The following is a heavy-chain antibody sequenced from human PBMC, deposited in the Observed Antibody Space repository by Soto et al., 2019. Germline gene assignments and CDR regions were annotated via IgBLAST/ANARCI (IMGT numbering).Heavy chain of an antibody. D-gene: IGHD3-22*01. CDR1: GFTFSAYN. CDR2: ISSSSSSI. J-gene: IGHJ5*02. Sequence: EVQLVEPGGGLVKPGGSLRLSCAASGFTFSAYNMNWVRQAPGKGLEWVSSISSSSSSIYYADSVKGRFTISRDNAKTSLYLQMNSLRVEDTAVYYCARADYYDSSAYYFSGWFDPWGQGTLVTVSS. CDR3: ARADYYDSSAYYFSGWFDP. V-gene: IGHV3-21*01.